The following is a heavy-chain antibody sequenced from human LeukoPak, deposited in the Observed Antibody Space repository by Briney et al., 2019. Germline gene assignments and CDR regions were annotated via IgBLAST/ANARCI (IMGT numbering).Heavy chain of an antibody. D-gene: IGHD3-3*01. CDR3: AGVRLWSGYYDFDY. J-gene: IGHJ4*02. V-gene: IGHV4-61*02. Sequence: SQTLSLTCTVSGGSISSGSSYWSWIRQPAGKGLEWIGRIYTSGSTNYNPSLKSRVTISVDTSKNQFSLKLSSVTAADTAVYYCAGVRLWSGYYDFDYWGQGTLVTVSS. CDR1: GGSISSGSSY. CDR2: IYTSGST.